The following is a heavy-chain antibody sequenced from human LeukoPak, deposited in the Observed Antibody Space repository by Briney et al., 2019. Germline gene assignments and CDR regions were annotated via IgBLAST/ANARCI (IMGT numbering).Heavy chain of an antibody. D-gene: IGHD2-2*01. CDR1: GYTFTSYG. V-gene: IGHV1-18*01. CDR3: GRYCSSTSCYLGAFDI. Sequence: ASVKVSCKASGYTFTSYGISWVRQAPGQGLEWMGWISAYNGNTNYAQKLQGRVTMTTDTSTSTAYMELRSLRSDDTAVYYCGRYCSSTSCYLGAFDIWGQGTMVTVSS. J-gene: IGHJ3*02. CDR2: ISAYNGNT.